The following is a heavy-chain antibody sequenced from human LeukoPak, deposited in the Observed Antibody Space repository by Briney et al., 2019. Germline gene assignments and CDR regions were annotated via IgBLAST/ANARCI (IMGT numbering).Heavy chain of an antibody. Sequence: GGSLRLSCVGSASTFSSYAMDWVRQAPGKGLEWVSAVTARGGSTFYADSVKGRFTISRDNSKKTVYLQMNSLRAEDTAIYYCAKEAGDSGSYYNDYFHYWGQGTLVTVSS. D-gene: IGHD3-10*01. J-gene: IGHJ4*02. CDR1: ASTFSSYA. CDR2: VTARGGST. CDR3: AKEAGDSGSYYNDYFHY. V-gene: IGHV3-23*01.